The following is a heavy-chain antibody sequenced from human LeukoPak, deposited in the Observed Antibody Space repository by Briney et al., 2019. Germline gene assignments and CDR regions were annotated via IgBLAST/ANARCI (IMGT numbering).Heavy chain of an antibody. CDR3: ANSIAAARGYYFDY. CDR2: INGGGAYT. D-gene: IGHD6-13*01. Sequence: PGGSLRLSCAASGFTFSSYAMSWVRQAPGKGLEWVSTINGGGAYTYYADSVKGRFTISRDNSKNTLYLQMTSPTAEDTAIYYCANSIAAARGYYFDYWGQGTLVTVSS. CDR1: GFTFSSYA. V-gene: IGHV3-23*01. J-gene: IGHJ4*02.